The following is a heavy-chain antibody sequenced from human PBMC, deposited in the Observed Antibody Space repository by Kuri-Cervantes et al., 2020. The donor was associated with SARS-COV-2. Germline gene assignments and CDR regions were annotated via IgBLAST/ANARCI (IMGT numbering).Heavy chain of an antibody. Sequence: AGSLRLSCAASGFTFSSYGMHWVRQAPGKGLEWVAFIRYDGSNKYYADSVKGRFTISRDNSKNTLYLQMNSLRAEDTAVYHCAKDAGIAAAGTRYYFYYYMDVWGKGTTVTVSS. J-gene: IGHJ6*03. CDR3: AKDAGIAAAGTRYYFYYYMDV. CDR1: GFTFSSYG. D-gene: IGHD6-13*01. V-gene: IGHV3-30*02. CDR2: IRYDGSNK.